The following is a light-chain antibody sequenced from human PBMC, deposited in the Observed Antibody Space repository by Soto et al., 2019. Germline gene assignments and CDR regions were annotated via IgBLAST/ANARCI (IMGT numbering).Light chain of an antibody. J-gene: IGLJ1*01. CDR3: LALTTPSSPV. Sequence: QSGLPQPASLSGSPGQSITISCTGTSSDIGAYDYVSWFQQHPGKAPKLMISEVNNRPSGVSNRFSGSKSGNTAYLTISGLQVEDEAEYFCLALTTPSSPVFGPGTKLT. V-gene: IGLV2-14*01. CDR2: EVN. CDR1: SSDIGAYDY.